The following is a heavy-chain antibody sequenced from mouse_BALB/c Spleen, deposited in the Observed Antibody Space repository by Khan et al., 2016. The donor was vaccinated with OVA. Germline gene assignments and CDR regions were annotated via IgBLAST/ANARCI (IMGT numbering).Heavy chain of an antibody. D-gene: IGHD2-10*01. CDR1: GFSLTGYG. CDR2: IWGDGIT. V-gene: IGHV2-6-7*01. Sequence: QVQLKESGPGLVAPSQSLSITCTVSGFSLTGYGVNWVRQPPGKGLEWLGVIWGDGITDYNSALKSRLSISNDNSKSQVFLKMNSLQTDDTARYYCARGPYFGNYFAMDYWGQGTSVTVSS. CDR3: ARGPYFGNYFAMDY. J-gene: IGHJ4*01.